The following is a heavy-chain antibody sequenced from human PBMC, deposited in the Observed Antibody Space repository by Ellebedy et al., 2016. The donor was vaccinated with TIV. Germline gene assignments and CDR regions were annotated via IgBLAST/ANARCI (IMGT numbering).Heavy chain of an antibody. V-gene: IGHV3-7*01. Sequence: GESLKIPCAASGFTFSNYWMSWVRQAPGKGLEWVGNIKPDGSAQYYVDSVTGRFTMSRDNAKNSLYLQMDSLRAEDKAVYYCARDRGNGYNYRSPFDHWGQGSLVTVSS. CDR2: IKPDGSAQ. D-gene: IGHD5-24*01. CDR3: ARDRGNGYNYRSPFDH. CDR1: GFTFSNYW. J-gene: IGHJ4*02.